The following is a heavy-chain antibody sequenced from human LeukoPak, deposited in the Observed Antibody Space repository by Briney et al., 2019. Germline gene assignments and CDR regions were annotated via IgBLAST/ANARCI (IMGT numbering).Heavy chain of an antibody. Sequence: SETLSLTCTVSGGSISSYYWSWIRQPPGKGLEWIGYIYYSGSTNYNPSLKSRVTISVDTSKNQFSLKLRSVTAADTAVYYCARLVGAHDYWGQGTLVTVSS. D-gene: IGHD1-26*01. CDR3: ARLVGAHDY. CDR2: IYYSGST. CDR1: GGSISSYY. J-gene: IGHJ4*02. V-gene: IGHV4-59*08.